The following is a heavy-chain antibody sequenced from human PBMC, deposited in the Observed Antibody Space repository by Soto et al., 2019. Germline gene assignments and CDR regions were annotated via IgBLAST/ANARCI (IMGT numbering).Heavy chain of an antibody. J-gene: IGHJ4*02. V-gene: IGHV3-30-3*02. CDR3: AKSLMVRPKYFDY. CDR1: AFTFSSYA. D-gene: IGHD3-10*01. Sequence: GGSLRLSCAASAFTFSSYAMHWVRQAPGKGLDWVAVISYDGSDKYYADSVKGRFTVSRGNSKNTLYLQMNSLRAEDTAVYYCAKSLMVRPKYFDYWGQGTLVTVSS. CDR2: ISYDGSDK.